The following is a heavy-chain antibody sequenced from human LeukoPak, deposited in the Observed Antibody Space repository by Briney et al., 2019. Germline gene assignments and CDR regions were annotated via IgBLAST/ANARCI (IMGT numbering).Heavy chain of an antibody. J-gene: IGHJ3*02. Sequence: GESVRISCNGSGYSFTNYWISWVRQMPGKGLEWMGGIDLSDSYTSYSPSLQGHVTISADKSISTAYLQWSSLKAADTAMYYCARHATYYYDSSVYSFDIWGQGTMVTLSA. CDR2: IDLSDSYT. CDR1: GYSFTNYW. D-gene: IGHD3-22*01. V-gene: IGHV5-10-1*01. CDR3: ARHATYYYDSSVYSFDI.